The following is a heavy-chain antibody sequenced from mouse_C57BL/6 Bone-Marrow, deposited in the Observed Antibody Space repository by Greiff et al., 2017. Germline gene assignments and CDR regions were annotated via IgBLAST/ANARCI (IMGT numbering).Heavy chain of an antibody. J-gene: IGHJ4*01. Sequence: VQLQQSGAELARPGASVKLSCKASGYTFTSYGISWVKQRTGQGLEWIGEIYPRSGNTYYNEQFKGKAQLTADKSSSTAYMELRSLTSEDSAVYVFAGKGGYYGSRIYAMDYWGQGTSVTVSS. CDR3: AGKGGYYGSRIYAMDY. CDR1: GYTFTSYG. CDR2: IYPRSGNT. V-gene: IGHV1-81*01. D-gene: IGHD1-1*01.